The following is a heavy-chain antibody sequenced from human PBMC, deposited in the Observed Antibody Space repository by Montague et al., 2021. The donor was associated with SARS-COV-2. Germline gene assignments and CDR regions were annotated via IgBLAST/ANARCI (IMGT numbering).Heavy chain of an antibody. V-gene: IGHV4-39*01. D-gene: IGHD3-10*01. Sequence: SETLSLTCTVSGDSISSSGYYWGWIRQPPGKGLEWIATIYYSGNDYYNRSLKSRVTISVDTPKNQFSLKMTSVTAADTATYYCASGIYPSGSYYNRYYYGLNIWGPGTTVIVSS. CDR1: GDSISSSGYY. CDR3: ASGIYPSGSYYNRYYYGLNI. J-gene: IGHJ6*02. CDR2: IYYSGND.